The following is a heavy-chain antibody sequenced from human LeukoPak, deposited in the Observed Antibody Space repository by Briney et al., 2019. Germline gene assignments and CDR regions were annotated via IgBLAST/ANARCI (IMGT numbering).Heavy chain of an antibody. V-gene: IGHV3-21*01. CDR1: FNLKNYS. CDR2: ITVSSSYI. Sequence: FNLKNYSMNWVRQAPGKGLEWVSSITVSSSYIYYADSVKGRFTISRDSAKNSVYLQMNGLRAEDTAVYYCARNRRPYGDYDYWGQGTLVTVSS. CDR3: ARNRRPYGDYDY. D-gene: IGHD4-17*01. J-gene: IGHJ4*02.